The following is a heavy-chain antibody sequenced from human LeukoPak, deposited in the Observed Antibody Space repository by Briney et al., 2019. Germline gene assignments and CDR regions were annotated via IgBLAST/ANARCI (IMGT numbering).Heavy chain of an antibody. D-gene: IGHD3-10*02. CDR3: AKSLVRGDRNYYYYYMDV. J-gene: IGHJ6*03. CDR1: GFTFTDYY. Sequence: GGSLRLSCAASGFTFTDYYMSWIRQAPGKGLEWVSYISSSGSTIYYADSVKGRFTISRDNAKNSLYLQMNSLRAEDTAMYYCAKSLVRGDRNYYYYYMDVWGKGTTVTISS. V-gene: IGHV3-11*01. CDR2: ISSSGSTI.